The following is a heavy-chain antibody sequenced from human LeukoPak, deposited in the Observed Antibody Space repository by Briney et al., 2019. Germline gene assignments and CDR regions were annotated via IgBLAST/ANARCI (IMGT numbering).Heavy chain of an antibody. V-gene: IGHV1-8*01. J-gene: IGHJ4*02. Sequence: ASVKVSCKASGYTFTSYDINWVRQATGQGLEWMGWMNPNSGNTGYAQKFQGRVTMTRNTSISTAYMELRSLRSDDTAVYYCARAEVLLWFGELLPYYFDYWGQGTLVTVSS. CDR3: ARAEVLLWFGELLPYYFDY. CDR1: GYTFTSYD. CDR2: MNPNSGNT. D-gene: IGHD3-10*01.